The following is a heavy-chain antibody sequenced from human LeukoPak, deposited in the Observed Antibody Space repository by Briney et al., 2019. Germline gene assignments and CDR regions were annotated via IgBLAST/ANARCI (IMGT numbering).Heavy chain of an antibody. D-gene: IGHD6-19*01. CDR3: ARVAPIAVAGDNYYYGMDV. V-gene: IGHV4-59*01. Sequence: SETLSLTCTVSGGSISSYYWSWIRQPPGKGLEWIGYIYYSGSTNYNPSLKSRVTISVDTSKNQFSLKLSSVTAADTAVYYCARVAPIAVAGDNYYYGMDVWGQGTTVTVSS. J-gene: IGHJ6*02. CDR2: IYYSGST. CDR1: GGSISSYY.